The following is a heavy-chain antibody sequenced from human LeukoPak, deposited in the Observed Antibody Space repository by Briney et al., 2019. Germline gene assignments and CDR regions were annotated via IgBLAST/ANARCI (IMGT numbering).Heavy chain of an antibody. CDR1: GGSFSGYY. CDR3: ARGQGRRSTRSWFDP. D-gene: IGHD3-10*01. V-gene: IGHV4-34*01. CDR2: INHSGST. Sequence: SETLSLTCAVYGGSFSGYYWSWIRQPPGKGLEWVGEINHSGSTNYNPSRKSRVTISVETSKTQFSLKLSSVTAAATAVYYCARGQGRRSTRSWFDPWGQGTLVTVSS. J-gene: IGHJ5*02.